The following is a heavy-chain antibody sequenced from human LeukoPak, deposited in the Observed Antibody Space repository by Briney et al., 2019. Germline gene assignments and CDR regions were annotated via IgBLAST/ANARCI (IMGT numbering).Heavy chain of an antibody. Sequence: SETLSLTCTVSGGSISSYYWSWLRQPPGKGLEWIGYIYYSGSTNYNPSLKSRVTISVDTSKNQFSLKLSSVTAADTAVYYCARHIVGATFDPWGQGTLVTVSS. D-gene: IGHD1-26*01. V-gene: IGHV4-59*08. CDR3: ARHIVGATFDP. CDR1: GGSISSYY. CDR2: IYYSGST. J-gene: IGHJ5*02.